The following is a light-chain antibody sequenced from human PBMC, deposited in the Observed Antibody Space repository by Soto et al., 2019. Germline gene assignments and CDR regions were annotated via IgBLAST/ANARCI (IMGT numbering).Light chain of an antibody. Sequence: QSVLTQPASVSGSPGQSITISCTGTSSDVGAYNYVSWFQQQPGKAPRLMIYDVTNRPSGVFDRFSGSKSGNTASLTISGLQAEDEADFYCSSHTTTGIQVFGTGTKLTVL. J-gene: IGLJ1*01. CDR2: DVT. CDR1: SSDVGAYNY. V-gene: IGLV2-14*03. CDR3: SSHTTTGIQV.